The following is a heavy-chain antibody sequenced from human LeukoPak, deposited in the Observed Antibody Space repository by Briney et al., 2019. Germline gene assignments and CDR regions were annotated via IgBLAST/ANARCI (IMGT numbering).Heavy chain of an antibody. CDR1: GFTFDDYA. D-gene: IGHD6-13*01. Sequence: PGGSLRLSCAASGFTFDDYAMPWVRQAPGKGLEWVSGISWNSGSIGYADSVKGRFTISRDNAKNSLYLQMNSLRAEDTALYYCAKGPHSSSWYNWFDPWGQGTLVTVSS. V-gene: IGHV3-9*01. CDR2: ISWNSGSI. J-gene: IGHJ5*02. CDR3: AKGPHSSSWYNWFDP.